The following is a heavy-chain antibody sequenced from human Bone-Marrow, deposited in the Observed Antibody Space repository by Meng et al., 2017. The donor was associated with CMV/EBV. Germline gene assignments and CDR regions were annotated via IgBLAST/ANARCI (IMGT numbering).Heavy chain of an antibody. Sequence: GLLVQSGAEPVKTGAAVKASCKAAGDTFTDDYKHRGRQAPGQGLEWMGCINPNSGDTNYAQKFQGRVTKTRDTSISTAYMELSRLRSDDTAVYYCTRDAHLTTVTPNWFDPWGQGTLVTVSS. CDR2: INPNSGDT. D-gene: IGHD4-17*01. J-gene: IGHJ5*02. CDR1: GDTFTDDY. V-gene: IGHV1-2*02. CDR3: TRDAHLTTVTPNWFDP.